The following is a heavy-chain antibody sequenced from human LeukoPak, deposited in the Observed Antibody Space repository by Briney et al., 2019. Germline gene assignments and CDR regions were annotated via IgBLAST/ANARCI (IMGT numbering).Heavy chain of an antibody. Sequence: GASVKVSCKASGDSLTTYAINWVRQAPGQGLEWMGRVIPLLNIPHYAQKFRDRVTITAETSTNTSYLELRGLTSDDTAVYYCARAPHYSGSSGYNWLHPWGQGSLVTVSS. CDR3: ARAPHYSGSSGYNWLHP. CDR2: VIPLLNIP. CDR1: GDSLTTYA. J-gene: IGHJ5*02. D-gene: IGHD3-22*01. V-gene: IGHV1-69*04.